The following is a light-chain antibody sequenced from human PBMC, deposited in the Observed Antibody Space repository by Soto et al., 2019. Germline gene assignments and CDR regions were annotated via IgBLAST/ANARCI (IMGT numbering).Light chain of an antibody. CDR2: DVT. CDR1: SNDIGGYNS. V-gene: IGLV2-11*01. J-gene: IGLJ2*01. Sequence: HSVLTQPHSVSGSPGQSVTISCTGTSNDIGGYNSVSWYQRHPGKAPRLIIYDVTKRPSGVPDRFSGSKSGDTASLTISGLQSEDESEYFCCSYADTHTFVIFGAGTKLTVL. CDR3: CSYADTHTFVI.